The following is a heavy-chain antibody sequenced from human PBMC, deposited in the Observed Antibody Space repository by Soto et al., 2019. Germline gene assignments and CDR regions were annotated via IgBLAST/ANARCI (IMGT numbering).Heavy chain of an antibody. V-gene: IGHV3-23*01. CDR3: AKASDAFDI. Sequence: GGSLRLSCAASGFTFSSYAMNWVRQAPGKGPEWVSVISNSGGTTDYADSVKGRFTISRDNSKNTLFLEMKSLRAEDTAVYYCAKASDAFDIWGQGTMVTVSS. CDR1: GFTFSSYA. CDR2: ISNSGGTT. J-gene: IGHJ3*02.